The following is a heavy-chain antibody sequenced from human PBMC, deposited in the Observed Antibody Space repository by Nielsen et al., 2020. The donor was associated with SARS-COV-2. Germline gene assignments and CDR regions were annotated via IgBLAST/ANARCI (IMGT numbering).Heavy chain of an antibody. V-gene: IGHV3-9*01. J-gene: IGHJ4*02. CDR3: AKDPYYYDSSGYYVV. CDR1: GFTFDDYA. Sequence: GGSLRLSCAASGFTFDDYAMHWVQQAPGKGLEWVSGISWNSGSIGYADSVKGRFTISRDNAKNSLYLQMNSLRAEDTALYYCAKDPYYYDSSGYYVVWGQGTLVTVSS. D-gene: IGHD3-22*01. CDR2: ISWNSGSI.